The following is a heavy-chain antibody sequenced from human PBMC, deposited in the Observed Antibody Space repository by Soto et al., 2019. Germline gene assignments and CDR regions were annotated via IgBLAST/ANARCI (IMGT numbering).Heavy chain of an antibody. V-gene: IGHV4-30-2*01. J-gene: IGHJ5*02. D-gene: IGHD3-10*01. CDR2: IYHSGTS. CDR3: ARGQFYSGSGNFNNLMFDA. CDR1: GGSIGGVGYA. Sequence: TLSLTCAVSGGSIGGVGYAWSWIRQPPGGGLEWIGYIYHSGTSLKSPSLKTRLTMSLDMSNNQFSLTLNSMTAADTAVYYCARGQFYSGSGNFNNLMFDAWGQGIQVTVSS.